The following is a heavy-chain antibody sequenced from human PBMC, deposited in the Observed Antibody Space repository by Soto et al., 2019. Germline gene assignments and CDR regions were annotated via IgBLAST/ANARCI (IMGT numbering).Heavy chain of an antibody. J-gene: IGHJ6*02. CDR3: ANDYSSYYYGMDV. D-gene: IGHD4-4*01. V-gene: IGHV3-30*18. Sequence: GGSLRLSCAASGLDFSNSGMHWVRQAPGKGPEWVTATSYDGRHKFYAESVKGRFTISRDNSKNTLYLQMDSLSAEDTAVYYCANDYSSYYYGMDVWGQGTTVTVSS. CDR1: GLDFSNSG. CDR2: TSYDGRHK.